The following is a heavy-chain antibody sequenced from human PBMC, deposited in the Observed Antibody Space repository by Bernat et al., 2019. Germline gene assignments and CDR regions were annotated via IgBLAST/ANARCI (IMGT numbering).Heavy chain of an antibody. J-gene: IGHJ6*03. CDR3: AGEETGTTNYYYYMDV. D-gene: IGHD1-1*01. CDR2: IWYDGSKK. Sequence: QVQLVESGGGVVQPGRSLRLSCAASGFTFSRFGMHWVRQAPGKGLEWVAVIWYDGSKKYYADSVKGRFTISRDNSKNTLYVQMNSLRAEDTAVYYFAGEETGTTNYYYYMDVWGKGTTVTVSS. V-gene: IGHV3-33*01. CDR1: GFTFSRFG.